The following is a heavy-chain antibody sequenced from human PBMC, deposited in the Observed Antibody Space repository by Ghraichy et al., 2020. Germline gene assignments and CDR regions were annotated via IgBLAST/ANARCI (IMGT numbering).Heavy chain of an antibody. D-gene: IGHD1-1*01. J-gene: IGHJ6*02. CDR1: GFSFSNHA. Sequence: GGSLRLPCAASGFSFSNHAMTWVRQAPGKGLEWVSIIRGGGGVTFYADSVEGRFTISRDNSKNTLYLQMNSLRAEDTAVYYCAKTMASFGNDGLNVWGQGTTVTVSS. CDR2: IRGGGGVT. V-gene: IGHV3-23*01. CDR3: AKTMASFGNDGLNV.